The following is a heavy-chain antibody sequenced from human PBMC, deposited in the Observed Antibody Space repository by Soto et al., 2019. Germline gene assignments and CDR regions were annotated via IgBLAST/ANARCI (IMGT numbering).Heavy chain of an antibody. CDR1: GGSFSGFY. J-gene: IGHJ3*02. CDR2: INHSGST. D-gene: IGHD5-12*01. Sequence: QVQLQQWGAGLLKPSETLSLTCVDYGGSFSGFYWSWIRQPPGKGLGWIGEINHSGSTNYNPSLRSRATKSVDTYKNQFSVKLSSVTAADTAVYYCARYPVVAKTHDAFDIWGQGTMVTVSS. CDR3: ARYPVVAKTHDAFDI. V-gene: IGHV4-34*01.